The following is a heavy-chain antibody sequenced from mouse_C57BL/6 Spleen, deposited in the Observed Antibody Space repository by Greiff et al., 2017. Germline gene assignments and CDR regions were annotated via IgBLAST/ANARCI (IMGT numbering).Heavy chain of an antibody. V-gene: IGHV1-64*01. CDR3: ARSPFITTVVGYFDV. CDR1: GYTFTSYW. CDR2: IHPNSGST. J-gene: IGHJ1*03. Sequence: QVQLQQPGAELVKPGASVKLSCKASGYTFTSYWMHWVKQRPGQGLEWIGMIHPNSGSTNYNEKFKSKATLTVDKSSSTAYMQLSSLTSEDSAVYYCARSPFITTVVGYFDVWGTGTTVTVSS. D-gene: IGHD1-1*01.